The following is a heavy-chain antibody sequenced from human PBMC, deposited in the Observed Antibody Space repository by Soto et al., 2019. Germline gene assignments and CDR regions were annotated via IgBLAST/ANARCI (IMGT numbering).Heavy chain of an antibody. CDR2: TYYRSKWYN. CDR3: ARGRWSTLDY. V-gene: IGHV6-1*01. Sequence: SQTLLLTCAVSGDSVSSYNIAWNWLRQSPWRGLEWLGRTYYRSKWYNEYAVSVRSRITINLDTSKNQFSLQLNSVTPEDTAVYYCARGRWSTLDYWGQGAQVTVSS. J-gene: IGHJ4*02. CDR1: GDSVSSYNIA. D-gene: IGHD2-15*01.